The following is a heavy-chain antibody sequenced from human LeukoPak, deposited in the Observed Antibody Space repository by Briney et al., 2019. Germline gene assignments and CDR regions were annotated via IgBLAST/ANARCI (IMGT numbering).Heavy chain of an antibody. D-gene: IGHD6-13*01. V-gene: IGHV4-4*07. J-gene: IGHJ4*02. CDR3: ARDQRLSAAYDY. Sequence: PSETLSLTCTVSGGSISSYYWSWIRQPAGKGLEWIGRVYTSGSTNYYPSLKSRVTVSVDTPKNQFSLKLSSVTAADTAVYYCARDQRLSAAYDYWGQGTLVTVSS. CDR2: VYTSGST. CDR1: GGSISSYY.